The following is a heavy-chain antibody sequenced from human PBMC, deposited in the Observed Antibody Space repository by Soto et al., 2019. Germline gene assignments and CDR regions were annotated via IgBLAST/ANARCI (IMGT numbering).Heavy chain of an antibody. CDR3: SKTAAAGTLC. Sequence: QVQLVESGGGVVQPGRSLRLSCAASGFTFSSYGMHWVRQAPGKGLEWVAVISYEGSNKYYADSVKGRFTISRDNSKNTLYLQMNSLRAEDTAVYYCSKTAAAGTLCWGQGTLVTVSS. J-gene: IGHJ4*02. V-gene: IGHV3-30*18. D-gene: IGHD6-13*01. CDR1: GFTFSSYG. CDR2: ISYEGSNK.